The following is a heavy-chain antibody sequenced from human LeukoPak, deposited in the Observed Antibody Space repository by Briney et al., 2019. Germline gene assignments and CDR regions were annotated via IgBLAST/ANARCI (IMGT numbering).Heavy chain of an antibody. D-gene: IGHD6-19*01. Sequence: LSLTCTVSGGSISSYYWSWIRQPPGKGLEWVSGISWNSGSIGYADSVKGRFTISRDNAKNSLYLQMNSLRAEDTALYYCAKDMRVAGFDYWGQGTLVTVSS. CDR1: GGSISSYY. V-gene: IGHV3-9*01. CDR2: ISWNSGSI. CDR3: AKDMRVAGFDY. J-gene: IGHJ4*02.